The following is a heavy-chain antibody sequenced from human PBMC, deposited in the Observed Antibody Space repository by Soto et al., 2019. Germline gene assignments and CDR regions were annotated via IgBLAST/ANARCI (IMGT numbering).Heavy chain of an antibody. J-gene: IGHJ4*02. CDR2: INHSGST. CDR1: GGSFSGYY. D-gene: IGHD3-22*01. V-gene: IGHV4-34*01. CDR3: ARSPIYDSSGPYFDY. Sequence: SETLSLTCDVYGGSFSGYYWSWIRQPPGKGLEWIGEINHSGSTNYNPSLKSRVTISVDTSKNQFSLKLSSVTAADTAVYYCARSPIYDSSGPYFDYWGQGTLVTVS.